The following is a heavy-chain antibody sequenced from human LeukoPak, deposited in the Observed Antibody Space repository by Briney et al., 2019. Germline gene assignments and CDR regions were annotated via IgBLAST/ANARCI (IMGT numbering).Heavy chain of an antibody. J-gene: IGHJ6*02. CDR2: INSDGSST. Sequence: GGSLRLSCAASGFTFSSYWMNWVRQAPGKGLVWVSRINSDGSSTSYADSVKGRFTISRDNAKNTLYLQMNSLRAEDTAVYYCAREKEGYYYYGMDVWGQGTTVTVSS. CDR1: GFTFSSYW. V-gene: IGHV3-74*01. CDR3: AREKEGYYYYGMDV.